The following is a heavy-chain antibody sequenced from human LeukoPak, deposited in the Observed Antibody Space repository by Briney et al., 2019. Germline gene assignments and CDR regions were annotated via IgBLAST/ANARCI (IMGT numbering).Heavy chain of an antibody. Sequence: GESLKISCKSSGYSYTSYWIGWVRQMPGKGLEWMGIIYPGDSDTRYSRSFQGQVTISADKSITTAYLQWSSLKASDPAMYYCARLITGTGFFDSWGQGTLVTVSS. CDR1: GYSYTSYW. CDR2: IYPGDSDT. V-gene: IGHV5-51*01. CDR3: ARLITGTGFFDS. D-gene: IGHD1-20*01. J-gene: IGHJ4*02.